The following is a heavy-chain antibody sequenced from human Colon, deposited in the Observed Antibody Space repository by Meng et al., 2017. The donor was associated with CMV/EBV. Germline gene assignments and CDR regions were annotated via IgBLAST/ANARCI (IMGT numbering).Heavy chain of an antibody. CDR3: ARAAEPPFAVLPAAIPTYYGLDV. CDR1: GGSITSSF. D-gene: IGHD2-2*02. CDR2: IYYSGST. Sequence: SETLSLTCTVSGGSITSSFWSWIRQPPGKGLEWIGYIYYSGSTNYNPSLKSRVTISVDTSKNQFSLNLSSVTAADTAVYYCARAAEPPFAVLPAAIPTYYGLDVWGQGTTVTVSS. V-gene: IGHV4-59*01. J-gene: IGHJ6*02.